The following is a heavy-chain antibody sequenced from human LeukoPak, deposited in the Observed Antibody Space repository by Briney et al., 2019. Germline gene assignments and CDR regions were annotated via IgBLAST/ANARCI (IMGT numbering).Heavy chain of an antibody. CDR1: GFTFSSYW. D-gene: IGHD3-10*01. V-gene: IGHV3-7*03. CDR2: IKQDGSEK. Sequence: PGGSLRLSCAASGFTFSSYWMSWVRQAPGKGLEWVANIKQDGSEKYYVDSAKGRFTISRDNAKNSLYLQMNSLRAEDTAVYYCARDPVLLWFGELHHDAFDIWGQGTMVTVSS. J-gene: IGHJ3*02. CDR3: ARDPVLLWFGELHHDAFDI.